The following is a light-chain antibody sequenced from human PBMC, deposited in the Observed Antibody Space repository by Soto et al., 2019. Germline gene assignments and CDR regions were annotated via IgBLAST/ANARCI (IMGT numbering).Light chain of an antibody. CDR1: SSNLGAGYH. V-gene: IGLV1-40*01. CDR3: PSFDTSLRGSRV. Sequence: QSVLTQPPSVSGAPGQTVTISCTGSSSNLGAGYHAHWYQQLPGTAPKLLIYGNNNRPSGVPDRFSGSKSGTSASLANTGLQAEDEADYYCPSFDTSLRGSRVFGGGTKLTVL. J-gene: IGLJ3*02. CDR2: GNN.